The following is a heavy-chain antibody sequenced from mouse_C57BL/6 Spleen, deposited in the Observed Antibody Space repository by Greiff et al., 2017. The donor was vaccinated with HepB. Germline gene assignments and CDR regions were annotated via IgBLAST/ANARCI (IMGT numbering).Heavy chain of an antibody. D-gene: IGHD2-4*01. Sequence: QVQLKQSGAELAKPGASVKLSCKASGYTFTSYWMHWVKQSPGQGLEWIGYINPSSGYTKYNQKFKDKATLTADKSSSTAYMQLSSLTYEDSAVYYCARWGNAYDSTTTGDAMDYWGQGTSVTVSS. CDR1: GYTFTSYW. V-gene: IGHV1-7*01. CDR3: ARWGNAYDSTTTGDAMDY. CDR2: INPSSGYT. J-gene: IGHJ4*01.